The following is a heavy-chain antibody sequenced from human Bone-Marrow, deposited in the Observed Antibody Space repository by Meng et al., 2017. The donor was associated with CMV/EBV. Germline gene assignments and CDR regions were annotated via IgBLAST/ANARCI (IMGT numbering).Heavy chain of an antibody. J-gene: IGHJ4*02. V-gene: IGHV3-30*02. CDR2: IRYDGSDK. D-gene: IGHD4-11*01. CDR1: GFTFSAYG. CDR3: AKVTVHGFFDY. Sequence: GESLKISCAASGFTFSAYGMHWVRQAPGKGLEWVSFIRYDGSDKFYADSVKGRFTISRDNSKNMLYLQMSSLRVEDTALYYCAKVTVHGFFDYWGQGTLDTVSS.